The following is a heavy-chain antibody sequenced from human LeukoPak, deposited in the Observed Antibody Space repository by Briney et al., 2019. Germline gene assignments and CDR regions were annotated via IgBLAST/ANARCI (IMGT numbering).Heavy chain of an antibody. J-gene: IGHJ3*02. CDR3: ARSTPSLYGDTPSAFDI. V-gene: IGHV4-30-4*01. Sequence: SETLSLTCTVSGGSISSGDYYWSWIRQPPGKGLEWIGYIYYSGSTYYNPSLKSRVTISVDTSKNQFSLKLSSVTAADTAVYYCARSTPSLYGDTPSAFDIWGQGTMVTVSS. CDR1: GGSISSGDYY. CDR2: IYYSGST. D-gene: IGHD4-17*01.